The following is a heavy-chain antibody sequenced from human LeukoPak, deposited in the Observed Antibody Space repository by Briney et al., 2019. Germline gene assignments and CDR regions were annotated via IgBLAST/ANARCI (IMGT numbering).Heavy chain of an antibody. CDR1: GYTLTELS. CDR2: FDPEDGET. J-gene: IGHJ5*02. CDR3: ATAKQQLENPDGNWFGP. Sequence: ASVKVSCKVSGYTLTELSMHWVRQAPGKGLEWMGGFDPEDGETIYAQKFQGRVTMTEDTSTDTAYMELSSLRSEDTAVYYCATAKQQLENPDGNWFGPCGQGTLVTISA. D-gene: IGHD6-13*01. V-gene: IGHV1-24*01.